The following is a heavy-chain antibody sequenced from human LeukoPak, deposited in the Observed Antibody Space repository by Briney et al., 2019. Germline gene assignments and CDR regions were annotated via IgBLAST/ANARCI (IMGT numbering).Heavy chain of an antibody. J-gene: IGHJ4*02. CDR2: INSDGSST. CDR1: GFTFSSYW. V-gene: IGHV3-74*01. CDR3: ARGLVYYYDSSGYYPLRY. Sequence: GGSLRLSCAASGFTFSSYWMHWVRQAPGKGLVWVSRINSDGSSTSYADSVKGRFTISRDNAKNTLYLQMNSLRAEDTAVYYCARGLVYYYDSSGYYPLRYWGQGTLVTVFS. D-gene: IGHD3-22*01.